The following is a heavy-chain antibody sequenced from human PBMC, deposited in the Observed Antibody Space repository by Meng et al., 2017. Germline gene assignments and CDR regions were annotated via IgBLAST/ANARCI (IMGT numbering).Heavy chain of an antibody. Sequence: QVELVESGGGVVQPGRSLRLSCAASGFTFSSYAMHWVRQAPGKGLEWVAVISYDGSNKYYADSVKGRFTISRDNSKNTLYLQMNSLRAEDTAVYYCARGLYGSGKYWYFDLWGRGTLVTVSS. V-gene: IGHV3-30*04. J-gene: IGHJ2*01. CDR3: ARGLYGSGKYWYFDL. CDR1: GFTFSSYA. D-gene: IGHD3-10*01. CDR2: ISYDGSNK.